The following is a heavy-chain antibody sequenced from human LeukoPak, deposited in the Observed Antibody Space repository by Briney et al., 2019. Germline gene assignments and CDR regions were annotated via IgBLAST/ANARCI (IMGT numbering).Heavy chain of an antibody. V-gene: IGHV5-51*01. CDR2: IYPGDSDT. CDR1: GYSFTSYW. J-gene: IGHJ4*02. D-gene: IGHD2-21*02. CDR3: ARLAYCGGDCYSFGY. Sequence: GESLKISCKGSGYSFTSYWIGWVRQMPGKGLEWMGIIYPGDSDTRYSPSFQGQVPISADKSISTAYLQWSSLKASDTAMYYCARLAYCGGDCYSFGYWGQGTLVTVSS.